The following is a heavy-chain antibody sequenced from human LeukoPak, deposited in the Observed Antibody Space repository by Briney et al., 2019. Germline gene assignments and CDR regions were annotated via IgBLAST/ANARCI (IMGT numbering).Heavy chain of an antibody. CDR3: ARAAYCGGACYYYFDY. J-gene: IGHJ4*02. Sequence: SETLSLTCTVSGGSISTSSYYWAWIRQPPGKGLEWIGYIYYSGRTNYNPSPNSRVTISLDTSKNQVSLKLRSVTAADTAVYYCARAAYCGGACYYYFDYWGQGTLVSVSS. CDR1: GGSISTSSYY. V-gene: IGHV4-61*05. CDR2: IYYSGRT. D-gene: IGHD2-21*02.